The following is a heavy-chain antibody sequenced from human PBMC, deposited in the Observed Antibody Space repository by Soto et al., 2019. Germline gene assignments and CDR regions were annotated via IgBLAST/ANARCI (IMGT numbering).Heavy chain of an antibody. V-gene: IGHV3-33*01. CDR3: ARDLHAYGDYGEGFDY. CDR1: GFTFSSYG. J-gene: IGHJ4*02. CDR2: IWYDGSNK. Sequence: GGSLRLSCAASGFTFSSYGIHWVRQAPGKGLEWVAVIWYDGSNKYYADSVKGRFTISRDNSKNTLYLQMNSLRAEDTAVYYCARDLHAYGDYGEGFDYWGQGTLVTVSS. D-gene: IGHD4-17*01.